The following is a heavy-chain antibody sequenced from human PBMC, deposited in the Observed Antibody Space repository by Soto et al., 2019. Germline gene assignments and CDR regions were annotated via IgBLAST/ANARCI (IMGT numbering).Heavy chain of an antibody. J-gene: IGHJ5*02. D-gene: IGHD3-22*01. CDR3: ARGGVTMRVVAGTRAAGTFDP. Sequence: ASVKVSCKASGYTFTSYAMHWVRQAPGKRLEWMGWINAGNGNTKDSQKFKGRVTITRDTSESTAYMELSSMRSEDTAVYYCARGGVTMRVVAGTRAAGTFDPWGQGTLVTVSS. CDR2: INAGNGNT. V-gene: IGHV1-3*01. CDR1: GYTFTSYA.